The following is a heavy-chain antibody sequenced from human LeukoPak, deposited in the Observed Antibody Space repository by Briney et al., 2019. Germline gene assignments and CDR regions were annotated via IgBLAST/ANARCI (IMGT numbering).Heavy chain of an antibody. Sequence: PGGSLRLSCTASGFIFGDYAMSWVRQAPGKGLEWVGFIRSKAYGGTTEYAASVKGRFTISRDDSKSIAYLQMNSLKTEDTAVYYCTRAGSSGWYECDYWGQGTLVTVSS. CDR3: TRAGSSGWYECDY. CDR1: GFIFGDYA. CDR2: IRSKAYGGTT. J-gene: IGHJ4*02. V-gene: IGHV3-49*04. D-gene: IGHD6-19*01.